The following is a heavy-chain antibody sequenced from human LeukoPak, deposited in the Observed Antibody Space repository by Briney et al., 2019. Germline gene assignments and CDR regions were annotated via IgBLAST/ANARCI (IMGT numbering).Heavy chain of an antibody. V-gene: IGHV1-18*01. Sequence: ASVKVSCKASGYTFTSYGISWVRQAPGQGLEWMGWISAYNGNTNYAQKLQGRVTMTTDTSTSTAYMELRSLRSDDTAVYYCARVVISYYYDSSGYWDFDYWGQGTLVTVSS. D-gene: IGHD3-22*01. CDR2: ISAYNGNT. CDR3: ARVVISYYYDSSGYWDFDY. J-gene: IGHJ4*02. CDR1: GYTFTSYG.